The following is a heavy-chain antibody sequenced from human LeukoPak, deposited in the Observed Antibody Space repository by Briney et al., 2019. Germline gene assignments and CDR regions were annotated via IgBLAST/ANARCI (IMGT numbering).Heavy chain of an antibody. CDR1: GFTVSNNY. J-gene: IGHJ6*03. CDR2: IRSKANSYAT. V-gene: IGHV3-73*01. Sequence: GGSLRLSCAASGFTVSNNYMSWVRQASGKGLEWVGRIRSKANSYATAYAASVKGRFTISRDDSKNTAYLQMNSLKTEDTAVYYCTRHLIDYYYYYMDVWGKGTTVTVSS. CDR3: TRHLIDYYYYYMDV. D-gene: IGHD2/OR15-2a*01.